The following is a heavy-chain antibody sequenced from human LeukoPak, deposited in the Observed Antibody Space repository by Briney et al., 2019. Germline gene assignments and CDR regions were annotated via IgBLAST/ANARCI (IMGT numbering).Heavy chain of an antibody. V-gene: IGHV3-48*01. Sequence: GGSLRLSCAASGFTFSSYSMNWVRQAPGKGLEWISYISRGSSRIFYADFVEGRFTVSRDDAKNALYLQMNSLRVEDTAVYYCARDPGYSYAMDSWGQGTLVIVSS. CDR1: GFTFSSYS. J-gene: IGHJ4*02. CDR2: ISRGSSRI. D-gene: IGHD5-18*01. CDR3: ARDPGYSYAMDS.